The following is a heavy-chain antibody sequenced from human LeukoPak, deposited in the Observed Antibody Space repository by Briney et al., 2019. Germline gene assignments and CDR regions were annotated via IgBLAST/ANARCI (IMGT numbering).Heavy chain of an antibody. J-gene: IGHJ5*01. D-gene: IGHD4-17*01. V-gene: IGHV3-23*01. CDR3: ARGSHGEHDS. CDR2: IDRSGGST. Sequence: GGSLRLSCAASGFSFNIYAMSWVRQAPGKGLEWVAAIDRSGGSTFYEDSVKGRFTISKDNSKNTLYLQINSLRVDDTAIYYCARGSHGEHDSWGQGTLVTVSS. CDR1: GFSFNIYA.